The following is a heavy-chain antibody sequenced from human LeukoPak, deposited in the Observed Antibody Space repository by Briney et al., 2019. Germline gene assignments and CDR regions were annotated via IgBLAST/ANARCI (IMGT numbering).Heavy chain of an antibody. Sequence: GGSLRLSCAASGFTVSSNYMSWVRQAPGKGLEWVSVIYSGGSTYYADSVKGRFTISRDNSKSTLYLQMNSLRAEDTAVYYCAKGGGYEAQYYYYLDVWGKGTTVTISS. CDR2: IYSGGST. CDR3: AKGGGYEAQYYYYLDV. CDR1: GFTVSSNY. D-gene: IGHD5-12*01. V-gene: IGHV3-53*01. J-gene: IGHJ6*03.